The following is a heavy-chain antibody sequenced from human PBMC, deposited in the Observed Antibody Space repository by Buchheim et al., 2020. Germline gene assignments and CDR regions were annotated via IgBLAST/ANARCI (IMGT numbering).Heavy chain of an antibody. CDR1: GLTFGIYV. V-gene: IGHV3-30*04. CDR3: ARDRLATTFFDY. CDR2: FSLEERIK. Sequence: QVQLVESGGGVVQLGRSLRLSGADPGLTFGIYVMNWFGRPQGKGLDWGAVFSLEERIKYYADSVKGRSTISRDNSKNTLYLQMNSLRAEDTAVYYCARDRLATTFFDYWGQGTL. J-gene: IGHJ4*02. D-gene: IGHD5-12*01.